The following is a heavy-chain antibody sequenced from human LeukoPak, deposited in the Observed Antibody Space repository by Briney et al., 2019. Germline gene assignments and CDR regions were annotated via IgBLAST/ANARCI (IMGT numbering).Heavy chain of an antibody. Sequence: GGSLRLSCAASGFTFSSYTMSWVRQAPGKGLEWVSAISGSGGSTYYADSVKGRFTIFRDNSNNTLYLQLNSLRAEDTAVYYCAKGRCSGGSCYRIPVYWGQGTLVTVSS. CDR1: GFTFSSYT. CDR2: ISGSGGST. D-gene: IGHD2-15*01. V-gene: IGHV3-23*01. CDR3: AKGRCSGGSCYRIPVY. J-gene: IGHJ4*02.